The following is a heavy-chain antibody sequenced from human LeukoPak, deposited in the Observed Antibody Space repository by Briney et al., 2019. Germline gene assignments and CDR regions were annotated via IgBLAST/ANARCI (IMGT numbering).Heavy chain of an antibody. V-gene: IGHV1-2*02. CDR1: GYTFTGYY. J-gene: IGHJ3*02. CDR2: INPNSGAT. CDR3: ARGGKIMITMVRGALASTDGFDI. Sequence: ASVKVSCKPSGYTFTGYYVHWVRQAPGQGLEWMGCINPNSGATKYAQKIQGRVTMTRDTSISTAHMELSRLRSDDTAVYFCARGGKIMITMVRGALASTDGFDIWGQGTLVTASS. D-gene: IGHD3-10*01.